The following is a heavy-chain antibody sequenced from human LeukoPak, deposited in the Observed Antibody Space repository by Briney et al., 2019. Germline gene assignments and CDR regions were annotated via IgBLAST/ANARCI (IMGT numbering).Heavy chain of an antibody. CDR2: IFYSGST. CDR1: GGSISNYY. Sequence: SETLSLTCTVSGGSISNYYWSWIRQPPGKGLEWIGYIFYSGSTNYNPSLKSRVTISVDTSKNQFSLKVTSVTAADTAVYYCVRGGSSGYDPFDYWGQGTLVIVSS. V-gene: IGHV4-59*01. J-gene: IGHJ4*02. CDR3: VRGGSSGYDPFDY. D-gene: IGHD5-12*01.